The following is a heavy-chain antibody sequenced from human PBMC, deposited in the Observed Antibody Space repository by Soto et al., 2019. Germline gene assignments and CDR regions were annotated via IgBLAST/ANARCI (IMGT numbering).Heavy chain of an antibody. D-gene: IGHD5-18*01. Sequence: QMHLVQSGAEVKKPGSSVKVSCKASGGSFTYTFSWVRQAPGQGLEWMGGIIPIFGTANYAQKFQGRVTITADESTKTAYMELSTLRSEDTAVYYCARLHSHGTYGMDVWGQGTTVTVSS. CDR1: GGSFTYT. V-gene: IGHV1-69*01. CDR2: IIPIFGTA. CDR3: ARLHSHGTYGMDV. J-gene: IGHJ6*02.